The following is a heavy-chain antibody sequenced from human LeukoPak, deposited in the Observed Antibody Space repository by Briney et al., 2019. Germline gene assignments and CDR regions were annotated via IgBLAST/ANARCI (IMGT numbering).Heavy chain of an antibody. Sequence: GGSLRLSCAASGFTFSIYEMNWVRQAPGKGLEWVSSSSGSTIYYADSVKGRFTISRDNSKNTLYLQMNSLRAEDTAVYYCAKAGIAAAGWFDPWGQGTLVTVSS. D-gene: IGHD6-13*01. CDR1: GFTFSIYE. J-gene: IGHJ5*02. CDR2: SSSGSTI. CDR3: AKAGIAAAGWFDP. V-gene: IGHV3-48*03.